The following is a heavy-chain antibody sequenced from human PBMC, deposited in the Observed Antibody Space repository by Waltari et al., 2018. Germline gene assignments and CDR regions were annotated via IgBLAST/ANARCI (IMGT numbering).Heavy chain of an antibody. J-gene: IGHJ2*01. CDR1: GFTLRNYW. CDR3: ARDTLTSSRYFDL. CDR2: IDSDGSST. D-gene: IGHD3-16*01. V-gene: IGHV3-74*01. Sequence: EVQLVESGGGLVQPGGSLRLSCAASGFTLRNYWLHWVRQAPGKGPGWVSRIDSDGSSTNYADSVKGRFTISRDNAKNTLYLQMNSLRDDDTAVYYCARDTLTSSRYFDLWGRGTLVTVSS.